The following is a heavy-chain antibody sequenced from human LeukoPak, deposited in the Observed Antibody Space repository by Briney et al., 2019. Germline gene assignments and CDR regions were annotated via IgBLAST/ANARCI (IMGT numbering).Heavy chain of an antibody. D-gene: IGHD5-24*01. J-gene: IGHJ4*02. V-gene: IGHV3-66*01. CDR1: GFTVGSNY. CDR2: IYSGGST. Sequence: PGGSLRLSCAASGFTVGSNYMSWVRQAPGKGLEWVSVIYSGGSTYYADSVKGRFTISRDNSENTLYLQMNSLRAEDTAVYYCARDHGDGYNYYWGQGTLVTVSS. CDR3: ARDHGDGYNYY.